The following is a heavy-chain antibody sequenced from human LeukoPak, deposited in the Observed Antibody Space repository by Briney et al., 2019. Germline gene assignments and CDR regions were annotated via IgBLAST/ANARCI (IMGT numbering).Heavy chain of an antibody. V-gene: IGHV4-39*01. CDR2: IYYSGST. CDR1: GGSISSSSYY. J-gene: IGHJ4*02. Sequence: PSETLSLTCTVSGGSISSSSYYWGWIRQPPGKGLEWIGSIYYSGSTYYNPSLKSRVTISVDTSKNQFSLKLSSVTAADTAVYYCARLSSGYYRYNDYWGQGTLVTVSS. CDR3: ARLSSGYYRYNDY. D-gene: IGHD3-22*01.